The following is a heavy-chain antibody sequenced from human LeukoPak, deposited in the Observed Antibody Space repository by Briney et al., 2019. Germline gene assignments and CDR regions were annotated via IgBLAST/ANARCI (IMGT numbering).Heavy chain of an antibody. D-gene: IGHD4-11*01. CDR1: GGSISSGGYS. CDR3: ARAGVGPNYSNYRKVWWFDP. J-gene: IGHJ5*02. Sequence: PSETLSLTCAVSGGSISSGGYSWSWIRQPPGKGLEWIGYIYHSGSTYYNPSLKSRVTISVDRSKNQFSLRLSYVTAADTAVYYCARAGVGPNYSNYRKVWWFDPWGQGTLVTVSS. CDR2: IYHSGST. V-gene: IGHV4-30-2*01.